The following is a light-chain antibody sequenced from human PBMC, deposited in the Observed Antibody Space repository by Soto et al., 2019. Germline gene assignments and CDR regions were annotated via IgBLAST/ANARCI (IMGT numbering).Light chain of an antibody. V-gene: IGLV2-14*03. CDR1: SSDVGRYDY. CDR2: DVR. CDR3: TSYISSTTLGV. J-gene: IGLJ1*01. Sequence: QSALTQPASVSGSPGQSITISCSGTSSDVGRYDYVSWYQQHPGKAPKLMIYDVRSRPSGVSNRFSGSKSGNAAYLTISGLQAEDEADYYCTSYISSTTLGVFGTGTKVTV.